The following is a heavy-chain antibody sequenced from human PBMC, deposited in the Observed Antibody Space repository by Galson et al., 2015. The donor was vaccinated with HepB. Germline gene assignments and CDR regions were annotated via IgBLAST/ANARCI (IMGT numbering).Heavy chain of an antibody. CDR3: ARDRTYCGSPSCSRMGPNY. V-gene: IGHV3-33*08. D-gene: IGHD2-2*01. J-gene: IGHJ4*02. CDR2: IWSDGSDK. CDR1: GFTFSNAW. Sequence: SLRLSCAASGFTFSNAWMTWVRQAPGKGLEWVALIWSDGSDKNYADSVKGRFTISRDNSKNTVSLQMDSLRAEDTAVYYCARDRTYCGSPSCSRMGPNYWGQGTLVTVSS.